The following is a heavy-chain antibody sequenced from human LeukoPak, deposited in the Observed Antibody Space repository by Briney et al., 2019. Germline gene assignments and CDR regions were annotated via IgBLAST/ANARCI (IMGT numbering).Heavy chain of an antibody. D-gene: IGHD2-21*01. CDR1: GYTFTGYY. V-gene: IGHV1-2*02. J-gene: IGHJ4*02. CDR3: ARVLWSEGRLEGTPRIFDY. Sequence: GASVKVSCKASGYTFTGYYMHWVRHAPGQGLEWMGWINPSSGGTNYAQKFQGRVTMTRDTSISTAYMELSRLRSDDTAVYYCARVLWSEGRLEGTPRIFDYWGQGTLVTVSS. CDR2: INPSSGGT.